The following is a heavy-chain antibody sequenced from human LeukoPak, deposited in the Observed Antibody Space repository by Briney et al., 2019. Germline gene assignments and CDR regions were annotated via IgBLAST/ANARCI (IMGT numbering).Heavy chain of an antibody. CDR1: GYTFTSYD. Sequence: GASVTVSCKASGYTFTSYDINWVRQATGQGLEWVGWMDPNSGNTGHAQKFQGRVTMTRDTSISTAYMELSSLRSEDTAVYYRARYAVVAAMNWFDPWGQGTLVIVSS. CDR3: ARYAVVAAMNWFDP. D-gene: IGHD2-15*01. V-gene: IGHV1-8*01. CDR2: MDPNSGNT. J-gene: IGHJ5*02.